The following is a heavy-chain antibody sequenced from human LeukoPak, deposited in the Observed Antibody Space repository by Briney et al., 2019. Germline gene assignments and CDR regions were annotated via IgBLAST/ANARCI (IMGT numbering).Heavy chain of an antibody. J-gene: IGHJ4*02. V-gene: IGHV1-46*01. CDR1: GYTFTSYY. Sequence: GASVKVSCKASGYTFTSYYMHWVRQAPGQGLEWMGIINPSGGSTSYAQKFQGRVTMTRDTSTSTVYMELSSLRSEDTAVYYCARSPLWFGELYHLDYWGQGTLVTVSS. CDR2: INPSGGST. D-gene: IGHD3-10*01. CDR3: ARSPLWFGELYHLDY.